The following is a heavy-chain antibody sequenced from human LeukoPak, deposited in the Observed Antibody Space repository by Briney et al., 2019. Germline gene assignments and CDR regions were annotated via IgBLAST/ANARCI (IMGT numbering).Heavy chain of an antibody. CDR1: GFTFSSYW. V-gene: IGHV3-7*01. CDR2: RKQDGSEK. Sequence: GGSLRLSCAASGFTFSSYWMSWVRHAPGKGPECVANRKQDGSEKYYVDSVKVRFTISRDNAKNSLYLQMNSLRGEDTAVYYCARDLAGLLLAPAFDYWGQGTLVTVSS. D-gene: IGHD2-21*02. CDR3: ARDLAGLLLAPAFDY. J-gene: IGHJ4*02.